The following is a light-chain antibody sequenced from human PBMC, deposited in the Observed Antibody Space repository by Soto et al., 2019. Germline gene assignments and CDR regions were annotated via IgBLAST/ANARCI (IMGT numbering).Light chain of an antibody. J-gene: IGLJ1*01. CDR1: STDVGAHDF. Sequence: QSALTQPASVSGSPGQSITISCTGTSTDVGAHDFVSWYQHHPGKAPKLMIYGVSDRPSGVSDRFSGSKSANTASLTISGLQPEDEAGYYCSSYTIYTTYVFGTGTKVTVL. CDR2: GVS. CDR3: SSYTIYTTYV. V-gene: IGLV2-14*03.